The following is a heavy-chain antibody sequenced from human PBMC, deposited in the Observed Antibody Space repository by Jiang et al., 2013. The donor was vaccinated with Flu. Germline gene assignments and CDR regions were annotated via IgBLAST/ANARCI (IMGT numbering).Heavy chain of an antibody. Sequence: SISSGGYSWSWIRQPPGKGLEWIGYIYHSGSTYYNPSLKSRVTISVDRSKNQFSLKLSSVTAADTAVYYCARGSTSRYGWFDPWGQGTLVTVSS. CDR3: ARGSTSRYGWFDP. J-gene: IGHJ5*02. V-gene: IGHV4-30-2*01. CDR2: IYHSGST. D-gene: IGHD2-2*01. CDR1: SISSGGYS.